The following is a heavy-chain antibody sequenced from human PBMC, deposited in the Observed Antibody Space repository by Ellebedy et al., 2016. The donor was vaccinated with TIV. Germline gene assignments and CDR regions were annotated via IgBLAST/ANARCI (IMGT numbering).Heavy chain of an antibody. D-gene: IGHD3-9*01. V-gene: IGHV4-39*01. Sequence: MPSETLSLTCSVSGASISTSDNFWGWFRSPPGKGLEWIGAIYYGGLTNYSPSFKSRLTISLDMSKNEFSLKLRSVTAADAAVCARYLHWSTGDYFYALDVWGRGTTVTV. CDR3: YLHWSTGDYFYALDV. J-gene: IGHJ6*02. CDR1: GASISTSDNF. CDR2: IYYGGLT.